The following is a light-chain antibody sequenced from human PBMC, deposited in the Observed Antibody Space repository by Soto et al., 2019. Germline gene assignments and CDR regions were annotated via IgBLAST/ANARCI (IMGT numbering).Light chain of an antibody. Sequence: EIVLTQAPATLSLSPGESATLSCRASQSVSSYLAWYQQKPGQAPRLLIYAASNRATGIPARFSGSGSGTDFTLTISSLEPEDFAVYYCQQRGNWQTTFGQGTRLEIK. J-gene: IGKJ5*01. CDR1: QSVSSY. CDR2: AAS. CDR3: QQRGNWQTT. V-gene: IGKV3-11*01.